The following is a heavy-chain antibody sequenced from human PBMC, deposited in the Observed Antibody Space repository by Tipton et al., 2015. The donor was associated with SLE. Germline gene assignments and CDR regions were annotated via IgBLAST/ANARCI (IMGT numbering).Heavy chain of an antibody. J-gene: IGHJ3*02. CDR1: GYSFTSYW. V-gene: IGHV5-51*01. Sequence: QLVQSGAEVKKPGESLKISCKGSGYSFTSYWIGWVRQMPGKGLEWMGIIYPADSHTRYSPSFQGQVTISADKSISNAYLQWSSLKASDTAMYYCARRYFSDSSAYPEAPRGSGAFDIWGQGTMVTVSS. D-gene: IGHD3-22*01. CDR3: ARRYFSDSSAYPEAPRGSGAFDI. CDR2: IYPADSHT.